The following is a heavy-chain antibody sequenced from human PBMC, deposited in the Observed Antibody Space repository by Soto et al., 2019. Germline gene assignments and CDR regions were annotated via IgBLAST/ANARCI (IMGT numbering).Heavy chain of an antibody. CDR3: APSFPGATGRSYFDY. CDR2: IYWDDDK. D-gene: IGHD1-26*01. CDR1: GFSLSTSGVG. J-gene: IGHJ4*02. Sequence: QITLKESGPTLVKPTQTLTLTCTFSGFSLSTSGVGVGWIRQPPGKALEWLALIYWDDDKRYSPSLKSRLTITKDTSKNQVVLTMNNMDPVDTATYYCAPSFPGATGRSYFDYWGQGTLVTVSS. V-gene: IGHV2-5*02.